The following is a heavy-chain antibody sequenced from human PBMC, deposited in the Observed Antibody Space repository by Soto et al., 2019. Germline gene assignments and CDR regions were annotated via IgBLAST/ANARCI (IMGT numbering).Heavy chain of an antibody. CDR3: AKFYYGDYSYYYYGMDV. CDR2: ISGSGDST. Sequence: ESGGGLVQPGGSLRLSCAASGFTFSSYAMSWVRQAPGTGLEWVSAISGSGDSTRYADSVQGRFTISRDTSKHTLYLQMNSLRAEDTAVYYCAKFYYGDYSYYYYGMDVWGQGTTVTVSS. J-gene: IGHJ6*02. V-gene: IGHV3-23*01. D-gene: IGHD4-17*01. CDR1: GFTFSSYA.